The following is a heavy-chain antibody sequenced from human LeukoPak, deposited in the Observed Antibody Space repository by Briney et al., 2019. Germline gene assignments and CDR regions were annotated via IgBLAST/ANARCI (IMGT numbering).Heavy chain of an antibody. CDR2: TYYSGST. J-gene: IGHJ4*02. Sequence: SETLSLTCTVSGGSISTYYWSWIRQPPGKGLEWIGYTYYSGSTNYNPSLKSRVTISVDTSKNQFSLKLSSVTAADTAVYYCAGSYYDILTGYPIYFDYWGQGTLVTVSS. D-gene: IGHD3-9*01. V-gene: IGHV4-59*01. CDR3: AGSYYDILTGYPIYFDY. CDR1: GGSISTYY.